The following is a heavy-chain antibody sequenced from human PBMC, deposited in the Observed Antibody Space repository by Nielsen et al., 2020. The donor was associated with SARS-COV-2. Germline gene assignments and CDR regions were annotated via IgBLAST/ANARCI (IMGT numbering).Heavy chain of an antibody. V-gene: IGHV3-30-3*01. Sequence: GESLKISCAASGFTFSTYAMHWVRQAPGKGLEWVAVISYDGSNKYYADSVKGRFTMSRDNSKNTLYLQMNSLRAEDTAVYYCAKDRDSSSWFFDYWGQGTLVTVSS. CDR1: GFTFSTYA. CDR3: AKDRDSSSWFFDY. D-gene: IGHD6-13*01. J-gene: IGHJ4*02. CDR2: ISYDGSNK.